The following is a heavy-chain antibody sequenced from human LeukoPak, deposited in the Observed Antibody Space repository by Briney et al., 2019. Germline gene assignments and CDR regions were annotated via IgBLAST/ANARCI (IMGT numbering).Heavy chain of an antibody. CDR2: IIPILGTA. CDR3: ARQYYYDSSGYYMGASWFDP. Sequence: SVKVSCKASGGTFSSYTISWVRQAPGQGLEWMGRIIPILGTANYAQKFQGRVTITADKSTSTAYMELSSLRSEDTAVYYCARQYYYDSSGYYMGASWFDPWGQGTLVTVSS. D-gene: IGHD3-22*01. J-gene: IGHJ5*02. V-gene: IGHV1-69*08. CDR1: GGTFSSYT.